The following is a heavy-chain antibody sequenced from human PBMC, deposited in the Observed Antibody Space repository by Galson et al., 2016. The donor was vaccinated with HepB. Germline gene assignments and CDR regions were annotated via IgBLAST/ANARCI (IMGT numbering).Heavy chain of an antibody. CDR1: GFSPTTTAVG. CDR3: AHGSGWLFDY. V-gene: IGHV2-5*01. J-gene: IGHJ4*02. CDR2: IYWNDDN. Sequence: PALVKPTQTLTLTCTFSGFSPTTTAVGVGWFRQPPGKALEWLALIYWNDDNHYSPSPRSRLTLTKDTSKNHVVLTMTNMDPVDTASYYCAHGSGWLFDYWGQGTLVTVSS. D-gene: IGHD6-19*01.